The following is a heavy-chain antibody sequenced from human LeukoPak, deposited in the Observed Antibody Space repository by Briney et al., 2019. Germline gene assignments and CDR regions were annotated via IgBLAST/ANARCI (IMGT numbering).Heavy chain of an antibody. CDR1: GGSFSSGDYY. Sequence: PSETLSLTCTVSGGSFSSGDYYWSWVRQPPGKGLEWIGNIFYRGRTYYNPSLESRITTSVDTSKNQFSLKLSSVSVADTAVYFCARVNWNSGGSFYFDYWGQGTLVTVSS. V-gene: IGHV4-30-4*01. CDR2: IFYRGRT. CDR3: ARVNWNSGGSFYFDY. J-gene: IGHJ4*02. D-gene: IGHD1-7*01.